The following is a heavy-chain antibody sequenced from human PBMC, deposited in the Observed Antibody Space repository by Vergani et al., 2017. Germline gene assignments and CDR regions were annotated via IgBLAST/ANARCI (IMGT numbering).Heavy chain of an antibody. CDR2: IKSKTDGGTT. CDR3: ARRVTMVRGVSNWFDP. V-gene: IGHV3-15*01. J-gene: IGHJ5*02. D-gene: IGHD3-10*01. CDR1: GFTFSNAW. Sequence: VQLVESGGGVVQPGRSLRLSCAASGFTFSNAWMSWVRQAPGKGLEWVGRIKSKTDGGTTDYAAPVKGRFTISRDDSKNTLYLQMNSLKTEDTAVYYCARRVTMVRGVSNWFDPWGQGTLVTVSS.